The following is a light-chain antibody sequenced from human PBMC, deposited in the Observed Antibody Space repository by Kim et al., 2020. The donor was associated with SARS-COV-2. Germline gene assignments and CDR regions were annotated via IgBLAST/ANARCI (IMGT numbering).Light chain of an antibody. CDR1: KLGDKY. CDR2: QDS. J-gene: IGLJ2*01. V-gene: IGLV3-1*01. Sequence: SYELTQPPSVSVSPGQPASITCSGDKLGDKYACWYQQKPGQSPVLVIYQDSKRPSGIPERFSGSNSGNTATLTISGTQPMDEADYYCQAWDSSTVVFGGG. CDR3: QAWDSSTVV.